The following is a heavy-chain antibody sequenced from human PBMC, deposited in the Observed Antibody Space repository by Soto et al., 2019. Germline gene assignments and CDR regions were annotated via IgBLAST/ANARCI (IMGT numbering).Heavy chain of an antibody. Sequence: SVKVSCKASGGTFNKYAISWVRQAPGQGLEWMGGIIPMFGTANYAQKFQGRVTITADESTSTAYMELRSLRSEDTAVYYCARDKALDFGVVIDGMDVWGQGTTVTVSS. CDR2: IIPMFGTA. CDR1: GGTFNKYA. J-gene: IGHJ6*02. CDR3: ARDKALDFGVVIDGMDV. D-gene: IGHD3-3*01. V-gene: IGHV1-69*13.